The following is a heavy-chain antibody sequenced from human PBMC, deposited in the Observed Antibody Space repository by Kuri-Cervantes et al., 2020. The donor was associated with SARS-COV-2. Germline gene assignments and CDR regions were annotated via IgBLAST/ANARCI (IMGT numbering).Heavy chain of an antibody. CDR1: GFTFSSYS. V-gene: IGHV3-21*01. CDR3: ARGELLPYYFDY. CDR2: ISSSSSYI. J-gene: IGHJ4*02. D-gene: IGHD1-26*01. Sequence: GGSLRLSCAASGFTFSSYSMNWVRQAPGKGLEWVSSISSSSSYIYYADSVKGRFTISRDNSKNTLYLEMNSLRAEDTAVYYCARGELLPYYFDYWGQGTLVTVSS.